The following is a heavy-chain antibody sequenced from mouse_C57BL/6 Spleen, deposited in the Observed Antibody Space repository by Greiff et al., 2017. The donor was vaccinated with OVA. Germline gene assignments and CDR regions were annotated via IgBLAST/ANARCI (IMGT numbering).Heavy chain of an antibody. CDR3: AKGDVPTGFDY. V-gene: IGHV1-69*01. CDR1: GYTFTSYW. CDR2: IDPSDSYT. Sequence: VQLQQPGAELVMPGASVKLSCKASGYTFTSYWMHWVKQRPGQGLEWIGEIDPSDSYTNYNQKFKGKSTLTVDKSSSTAYMQLSSLTSEDSAVYYCAKGDVPTGFDYWGQGTTVTVSS. D-gene: IGHD1-1*01. J-gene: IGHJ2*01.